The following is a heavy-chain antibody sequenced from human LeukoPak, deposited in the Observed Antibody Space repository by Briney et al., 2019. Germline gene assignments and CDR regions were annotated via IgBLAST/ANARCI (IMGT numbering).Heavy chain of an antibody. CDR3: AMETVWSGYYPYYYYYYMDV. V-gene: IGHV4-4*07. D-gene: IGHD3-3*01. CDR1: GGSISSYY. J-gene: IGHJ6*03. CDR2: IYTSGST. Sequence: SETLSLTCTVSGGSISSYYWSWIRQPAGKGLEWIGRIYTSGSTNYNPSLKSRVTMSVDTSKNQFSLKLSSVTAADTAVYYCAMETVWSGYYPYYYYYYMDVWGKGTTVTVSS.